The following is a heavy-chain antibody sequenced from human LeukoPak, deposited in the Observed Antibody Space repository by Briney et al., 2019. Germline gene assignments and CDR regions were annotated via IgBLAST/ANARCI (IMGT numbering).Heavy chain of an antibody. D-gene: IGHD6-19*01. CDR2: ISGSGGST. V-gene: IGHV3-23*01. CDR1: GFTFSSYA. CDR3: ARNLVAGTYYFDY. Sequence: GGSLRLSCAASGFTFSSYAMSWVRQAPGKGLEWVSAISGSGGSTYYADSVKGRFTISRDNAKNSLYLQMNSLRAEDTAVYYCARNLVAGTYYFDYWGQGTLVTVSS. J-gene: IGHJ4*02.